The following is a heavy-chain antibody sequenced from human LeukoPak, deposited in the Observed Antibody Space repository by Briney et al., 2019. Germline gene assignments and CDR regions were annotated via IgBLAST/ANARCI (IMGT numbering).Heavy chain of an antibody. V-gene: IGHV4-34*01. CDR2: INHSGST. D-gene: IGHD1-1*01. Sequence: SETLSLTCAVYGGSFSGYYWSWIRQPPGKGLEWIGEINHSGSTNYNPSLKSRVTISVDTSKNQFSLKLSSVTAADTAVYYCARGRRDGYNLRYFDYWGQGTLVTVSS. CDR3: ARGRRDGYNLRYFDY. CDR1: GGSFSGYY. J-gene: IGHJ4*02.